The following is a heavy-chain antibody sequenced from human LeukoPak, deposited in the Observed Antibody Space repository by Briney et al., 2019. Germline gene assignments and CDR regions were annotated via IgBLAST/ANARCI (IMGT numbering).Heavy chain of an antibody. J-gene: IGHJ3*02. V-gene: IGHV3-48*03. CDR3: ATLRRAYYYDSSDAGAFDI. Sequence: GGSLRLSCAASGFTFSSYEMNWVRQAPGKGLEWVSYISSSGSTIYYADSVKGRFTISRDNAKNSLYLQMNSLRAEDTAVYYCATLRRAYYYDSSDAGAFDIWGQGTMVTASS. CDR2: ISSSGSTI. D-gene: IGHD3-22*01. CDR1: GFTFSSYE.